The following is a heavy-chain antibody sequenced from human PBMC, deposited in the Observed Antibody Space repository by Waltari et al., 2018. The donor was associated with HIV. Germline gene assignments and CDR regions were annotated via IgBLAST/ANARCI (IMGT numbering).Heavy chain of an antibody. CDR3: ARHVGSFYRSSSDLGFDY. CDR2: IFYSGST. Sequence: QLQLKESGPGLVKPSETLPLTCTVSGGSISSYSNCWGWIRQPPGKGLEWIGSIFYSGSTYYNPSLKSRVTISVDTSKNQFYLKLSSVTAADTAVYYCARHVGSFYRSSSDLGFDYWGQGTLVTVSS. V-gene: IGHV4-39*01. J-gene: IGHJ4*02. D-gene: IGHD6-6*01. CDR1: GGSISSYSNC.